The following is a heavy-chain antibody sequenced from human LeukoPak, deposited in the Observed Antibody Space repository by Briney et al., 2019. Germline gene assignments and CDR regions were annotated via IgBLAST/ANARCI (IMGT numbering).Heavy chain of an antibody. V-gene: IGHV1-18*01. CDR3: ARDLRITMVRGVISQLGY. D-gene: IGHD3-10*01. CDR1: GYTFTSYG. Sequence: ASVKVSCKASGYTFTSYGISWVRQAPGQGLEWMGWISAYNGNTNCAQKLQGRVTMTTDTSTSTAYMELRSLRSDDTAVYYCARDLRITMVRGVISQLGYWGQGTLVTVSS. CDR2: ISAYNGNT. J-gene: IGHJ4*02.